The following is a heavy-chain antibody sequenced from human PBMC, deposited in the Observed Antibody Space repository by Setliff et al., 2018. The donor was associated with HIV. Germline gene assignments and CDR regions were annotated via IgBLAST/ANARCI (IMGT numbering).Heavy chain of an antibody. J-gene: IGHJ6*03. CDR3: ARILQDPFSHFYYYFYMDV. D-gene: IGHD3-3*02. CDR1: GFSLSTSGVG. V-gene: IGHV2-5*02. CDR2: IYWDDYK. Sequence: ESGPTLVNPTQTLTLTCTFSGFSLSTSGVGVGWIRQPPGKALEWLALIYWDDYKHYSPSLNSRLTITKDTSKNQVVLTMTNMDPVDTATYYCARILQDPFSHFYYYFYMDVWGKGTTVTVSS.